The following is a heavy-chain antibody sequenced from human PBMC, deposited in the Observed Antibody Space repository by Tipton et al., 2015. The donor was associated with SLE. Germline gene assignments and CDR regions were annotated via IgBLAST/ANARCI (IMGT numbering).Heavy chain of an antibody. J-gene: IGHJ4*02. CDR2: VYYTGSP. D-gene: IGHD3-3*01. CDR3: AREALRFLEWGHDYYFDY. CDR1: GGSINSHY. Sequence: TLSLTCTVSGGSINSHYWSWIRQPPGKTLEWIGNVYYTGSPYYNPSLKGRVTISVDTSKNQFSLNLGSVTAADTAVYFCAREALRFLEWGHDYYFDYWGQGSLVTVSS. V-gene: IGHV4-59*11.